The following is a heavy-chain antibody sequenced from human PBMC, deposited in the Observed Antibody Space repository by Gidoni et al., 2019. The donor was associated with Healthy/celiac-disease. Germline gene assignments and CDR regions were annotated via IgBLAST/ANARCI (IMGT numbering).Heavy chain of an antibody. CDR3: ARDKYSSSSEGKVRLDY. V-gene: IGHV1-69*08. CDR1: GGTFSSYT. D-gene: IGHD6-6*01. J-gene: IGHJ4*02. CDR2: IIPILGIA. Sequence: QVQLVQSGAEVQKPGSSVKVSCKASGGTFSSYTISWVRQAPGQGLEWMGRIIPILGIANYAQKFQGRVTITADKSTSTAYMELSSLRSEDTAGYYCARDKYSSSSEGKVRLDYWGQGTLVTVSS.